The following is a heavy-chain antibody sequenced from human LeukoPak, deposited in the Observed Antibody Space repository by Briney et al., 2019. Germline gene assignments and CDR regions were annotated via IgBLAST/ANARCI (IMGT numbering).Heavy chain of an antibody. V-gene: IGHV3-23*01. CDR1: GFTLTSYA. J-gene: IGHJ6*02. CDR2: ISGSGDNT. D-gene: IGHD1-1*01. Sequence: GGSLRLSCAASGFTLTSYAMSWVRQAPGQGLEWVLTISGSGDNTYYADSVKGRFTISRDNSKNTLYLQMNSLRAEDTAVYYCAKSTDTTLYFVMDVWGQGTTVTVSS. CDR3: AKSTDTTLYFVMDV.